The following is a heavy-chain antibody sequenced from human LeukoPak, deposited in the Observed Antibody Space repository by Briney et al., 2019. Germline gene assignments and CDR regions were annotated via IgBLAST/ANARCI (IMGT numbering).Heavy chain of an antibody. V-gene: IGHV3-23*01. CDR3: AKERCSSSSCCVDY. Sequence: GGSLRLSCAASGFTFSSYAMSWVRQAPGKGLEWVSSISDGGVYTYYADSVKGRFTISRDNSKNTLCLQMNSLRAEDTAVYYCAKERCSSSSCCVDYWGQGTLVTVSS. D-gene: IGHD2-2*01. J-gene: IGHJ4*02. CDR2: ISDGGVYT. CDR1: GFTFSSYA.